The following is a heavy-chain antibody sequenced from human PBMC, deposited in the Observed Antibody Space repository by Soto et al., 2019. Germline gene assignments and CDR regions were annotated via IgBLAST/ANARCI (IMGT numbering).Heavy chain of an antibody. CDR2: IWYDGSNK. V-gene: IGHV3-33*01. J-gene: IGHJ4*02. CDR1: GFTFSSYG. Sequence: QVQLVESGGGVVQPGRSLRLSCAASGFTFSSYGMHWVRQAPGKGLEWVAVIWYDGSNKYYADSVKGRFTISRDNSKNTLYLQMNSLRAEDTAVYYCASWHSSSWIDYWGQGTLVTVSS. CDR3: ASWHSSSWIDY. D-gene: IGHD6-13*01.